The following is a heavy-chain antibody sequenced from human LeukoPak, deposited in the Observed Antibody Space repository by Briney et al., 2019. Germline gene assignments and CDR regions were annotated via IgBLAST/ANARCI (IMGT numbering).Heavy chain of an antibody. V-gene: IGHV1-2*02. D-gene: IGHD1-26*01. Sequence: ASVKVSCKASGYTFTSYFIHWVRQAPGQGLEWMGWINPNSGGTDYAQKFQGRVTMTRDTSISTAYMELSRLTPDDTAVYYCTRARQRATGSYSSLDYWGQGTLVTVSS. J-gene: IGHJ4*02. CDR1: GYTFTSYF. CDR3: TRARQRATGSYSSLDY. CDR2: INPNSGGT.